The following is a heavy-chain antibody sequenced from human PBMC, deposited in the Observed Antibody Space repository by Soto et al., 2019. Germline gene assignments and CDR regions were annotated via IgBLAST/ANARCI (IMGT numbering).Heavy chain of an antibody. CDR3: AKDSSGWYDAFDI. J-gene: IGHJ3*02. Sequence: GGSLRLSCAASGFTFSSYGMHWVRQAPGKGLEWVAVIWYDGSNKYYADSVKGRFTISRDNSKNTLYLQMNSLRAEDTAVYYCAKDSSGWYDAFDIWGQGTMVTVSS. CDR2: IWYDGSNK. CDR1: GFTFSSYG. V-gene: IGHV3-33*06. D-gene: IGHD6-19*01.